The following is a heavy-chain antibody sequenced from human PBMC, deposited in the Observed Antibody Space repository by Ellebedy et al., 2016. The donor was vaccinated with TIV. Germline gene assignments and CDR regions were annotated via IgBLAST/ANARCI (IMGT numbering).Heavy chain of an antibody. CDR3: AKYDGSGYYLES. CDR1: GGSIRETY. CDR2: FFYRGSS. D-gene: IGHD3-22*01. Sequence: SETLSLTXNVSGGSIRETYWGWIRQPPGGGLEWIGYFFYRGSSNYSPSLKSRATISVDVSKNQLSLKVTSVTAADTAVYYCAKYDGSGYYLESWGQGTLVTVSS. V-gene: IGHV4-59*13. J-gene: IGHJ4*02.